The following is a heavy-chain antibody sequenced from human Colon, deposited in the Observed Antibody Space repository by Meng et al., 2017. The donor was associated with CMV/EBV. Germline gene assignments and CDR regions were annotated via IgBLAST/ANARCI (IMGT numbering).Heavy chain of an antibody. CDR2: MSHSGAS. D-gene: IGHD6-19*01. Sequence: LTCAVSGASISDGYWWTWVSQPPGQGLEWIGEMSHSGASNYNPSLKSRVTMSVDKSKNQFSLNLISVTAADTAVYFCASSSGWWRIDSWGQGALVTVSS. V-gene: IGHV4-4*01. CDR1: GASISDGYW. CDR3: ASSSGWWRIDS. J-gene: IGHJ4*02.